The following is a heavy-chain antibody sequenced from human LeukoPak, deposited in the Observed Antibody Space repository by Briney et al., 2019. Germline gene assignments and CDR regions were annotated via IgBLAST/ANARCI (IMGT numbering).Heavy chain of an antibody. V-gene: IGHV3-7*01. CDR3: VTDGDKWNDFEY. Sequence: GGSLRLSCAASGLSLRNFWMHWAREAPGKGLEWVAIIDKYGNEIKYVDSVKGRFTLSRDNAKNSVYLQMNSLTTEDTALYYCVTDGDKWNDFEYWGQGTLVTVSS. J-gene: IGHJ4*02. CDR1: GLSLRNFW. D-gene: IGHD1-1*01. CDR2: IDKYGNEI.